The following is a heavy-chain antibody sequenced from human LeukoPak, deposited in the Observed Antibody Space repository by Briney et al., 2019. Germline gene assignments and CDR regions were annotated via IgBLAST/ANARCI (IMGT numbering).Heavy chain of an antibody. CDR2: ISGSGGST. CDR1: GITFSTHA. Sequence: PGGSLRLSCAASGITFSTHAMTWVRQAPGKGLEWVSGISGSGGSTNYADSVKGRFTISRDNSKNTLYLQMNSLRAEDTAVYYCAKDLGGAYYYYMDVWGKGTTVTISS. J-gene: IGHJ6*03. V-gene: IGHV3-23*01. CDR3: AKDLGGAYYYYMDV.